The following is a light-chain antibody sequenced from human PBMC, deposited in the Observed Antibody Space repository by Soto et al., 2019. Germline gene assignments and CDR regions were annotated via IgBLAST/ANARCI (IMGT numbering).Light chain of an antibody. CDR2: SSS. Sequence: EIVMTQSPGTLSVSPGERVTLSCRASQRISNNLAWYQQRPGQAPRLLIYSSSTRATGIPARFSGGGSGTEFTLTISSLQSEDFAFYYCQQYYNWPPGTFGQGTKVEIK. J-gene: IGKJ1*01. V-gene: IGKV3D-15*01. CDR1: QRISNN. CDR3: QQYYNWPPGT.